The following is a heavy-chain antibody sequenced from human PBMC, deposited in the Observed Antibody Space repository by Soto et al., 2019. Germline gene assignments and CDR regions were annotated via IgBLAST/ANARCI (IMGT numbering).Heavy chain of an antibody. CDR3: ARDVRLPDY. V-gene: IGHV3-48*01. J-gene: IGHJ4*02. D-gene: IGHD3-10*02. CDR2: ISSTGETT. Sequence: EVQLVESGGGLVPPGGSLRLSCAASGFTFSTYSMNWVRQAPGKGLEWVSFISSTGETTYYADSVKGRLTISRDNANNSLLLQMNSLAAEDTAVYYCARDVRLPDYWGQGTRVTVSS. CDR1: GFTFSTYS.